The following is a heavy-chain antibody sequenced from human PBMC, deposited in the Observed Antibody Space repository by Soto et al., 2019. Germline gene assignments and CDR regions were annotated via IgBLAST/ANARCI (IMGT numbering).Heavy chain of an antibody. CDR2: ISGSGFKK. V-gene: IGHV3-23*01. D-gene: IGHD6-19*01. CDR3: AREARISVFLLKAPVMDF. Sequence: GGSLRLSCAASGLIFEHFGMSWVRQAPGKGLEWISSISGSGFKKYYADSVKGRFTISRVNSKSTVYLELNNLSAEDTAVYYCAREARISVFLLKAPVMDFWGQGTTVTVSS. CDR1: GLIFEHFG. J-gene: IGHJ6*02.